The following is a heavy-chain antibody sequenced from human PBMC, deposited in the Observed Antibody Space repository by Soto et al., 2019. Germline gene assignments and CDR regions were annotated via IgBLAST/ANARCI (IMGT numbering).Heavy chain of an antibody. CDR2: IYHTGST. CDR1: GASISSTNG. CDR3: ARIDYYYDSSGYFTYFDL. J-gene: IGHJ4*02. D-gene: IGHD3-22*01. V-gene: IGHV4-4*02. Sequence: SETLSLTCAVSGASISSTNGWSWVRQTPGKGLGWIGEIYHTGSTNYNPSLKSRLTISVDKSKNQLSLRLRSVTAADTAVYYCARIDYYYDSSGYFTYFDLWGQGTQVTVSS.